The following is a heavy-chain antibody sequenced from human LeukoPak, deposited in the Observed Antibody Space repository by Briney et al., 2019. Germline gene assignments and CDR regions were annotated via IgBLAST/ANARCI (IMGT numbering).Heavy chain of an antibody. J-gene: IGHJ4*02. CDR1: GFTFINAW. D-gene: IGHD3-3*01. Sequence: GGSLRLSCAASGFTFINAWMNWVRQAPGKGLEWVSGISWNSGSIGYADSVKGRFTITRDNAKNSLYLQMNSLRAEDMALYYCAKGSYYDFWSGYYFDCWGQGTLVTVSS. V-gene: IGHV3-9*03. CDR3: AKGSYYDFWSGYYFDC. CDR2: ISWNSGSI.